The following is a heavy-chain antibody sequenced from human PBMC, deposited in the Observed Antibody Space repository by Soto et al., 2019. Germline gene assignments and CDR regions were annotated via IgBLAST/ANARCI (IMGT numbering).Heavy chain of an antibody. Sequence: QVQLVESGGGVVQPGRSLRLSCVASGFTFSTYGMHWVRQAPGKGLEWVAVISYDGSNKYYADSVKGRFTISRDNSKNTLYLQMNSLRAEDTAVYYCARDQIGGAFDIWGQGTMVTVSS. CDR3: ARDQIGGAFDI. CDR2: ISYDGSNK. J-gene: IGHJ3*02. V-gene: IGHV3-30*03. CDR1: GFTFSTYG. D-gene: IGHD3-16*01.